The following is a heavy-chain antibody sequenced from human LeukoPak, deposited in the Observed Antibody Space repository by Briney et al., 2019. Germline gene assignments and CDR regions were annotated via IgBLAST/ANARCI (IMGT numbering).Heavy chain of an antibody. Sequence: GGSLRLSCAASGFTFSSYGMHWVRQAPGKGLEWVSPISSSSSYIYYADSVKGRSTISRDNAKNSLYLQMNSLRAEDTAVYYCARNWNYPYYFDYWGQGTLVTVSS. CDR1: GFTFSSYG. CDR2: ISSSSSYI. J-gene: IGHJ4*02. V-gene: IGHV3-21*01. CDR3: ARNWNYPYYFDY. D-gene: IGHD1-7*01.